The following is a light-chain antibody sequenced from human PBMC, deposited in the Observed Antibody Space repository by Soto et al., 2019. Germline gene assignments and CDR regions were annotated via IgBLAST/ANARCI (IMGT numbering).Light chain of an antibody. CDR2: SAS. V-gene: IGKV1-39*01. J-gene: IGKJ4*01. CDR3: QQTFSNLLS. Sequence: IQLTQSPSSLSASVGDRVTIACRASESISDYLNWYQHKPGEAPKVLVYSASTLRGGVLSRFSGTGSGTEFTLTISSLQPEDVATYYCQQTFSNLLSFGGGTKVEIK. CDR1: ESISDY.